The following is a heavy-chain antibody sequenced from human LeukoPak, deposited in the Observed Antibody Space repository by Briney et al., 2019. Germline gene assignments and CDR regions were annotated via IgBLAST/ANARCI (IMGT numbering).Heavy chain of an antibody. V-gene: IGHV4-39*07. CDR3: ARETRVTPSPNFDY. J-gene: IGHJ4*02. Sequence: NPSETLSLTCTVSGGSISSSSYYWGWIRQPPGKGLEWIGSIYYSGSTYYNPSLKSRVTISVDTSKNQFSLKLSSVTAADTAVYYCARETRVTPSPNFDYWGQGTLVTVSS. CDR2: IYYSGST. CDR1: GGSISSSSYY.